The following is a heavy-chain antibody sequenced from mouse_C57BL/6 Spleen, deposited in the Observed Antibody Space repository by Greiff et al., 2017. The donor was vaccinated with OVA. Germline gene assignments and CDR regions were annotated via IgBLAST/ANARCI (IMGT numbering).Heavy chain of an antibody. CDR3: ARSLYDGYCRWYFDV. V-gene: IGHV3-6*01. Sequence: EVKLVESGPGLVKPSQSLSLTCSVTGYSITSGYYWNLIRQFPGNKLEWMGYITYDGSNNYNPSLKNPISITRDTSKTQDFLKLNSVTTEGTATYDCARSLYDGYCRWYFDVWGTGTTVTVSS. CDR1: GYSITSGYY. CDR2: ITYDGSN. J-gene: IGHJ1*03. D-gene: IGHD2-3*01.